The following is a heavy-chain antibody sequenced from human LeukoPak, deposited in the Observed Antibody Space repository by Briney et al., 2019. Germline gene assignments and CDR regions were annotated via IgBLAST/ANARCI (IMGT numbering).Heavy chain of an antibody. CDR1: GGSINSHY. CDR2: IYYTGKI. V-gene: IGHV4-59*08. Sequence: SETLPPTCAVSGGSINSHYWGWIRQPPGKGLQWIGDIYYTGKINYNPSLKSRVTITLDTSKDHLSLNLTSVLAADTAIYYCVRRDTGWNYFDYWGQGILVTVSS. CDR3: VRRDTGWNYFDY. D-gene: IGHD6-19*01. J-gene: IGHJ4*02.